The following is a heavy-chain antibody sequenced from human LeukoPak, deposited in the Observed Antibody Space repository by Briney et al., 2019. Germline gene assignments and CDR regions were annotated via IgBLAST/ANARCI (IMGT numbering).Heavy chain of an antibody. V-gene: IGHV1-69*04. CDR1: GGTFSSYA. CDR3: ARYTMTHAFDI. D-gene: IGHD3-22*01. CDR2: IIPILGIA. J-gene: IGHJ3*02. Sequence: SVKVSCKASGGTFSSYAISWVRQAPGQGLEWMGRIIPILGIANYAQKFQGRVTITADKSTSTAYMELSSLKSEDTAVYYCARYTMTHAFDIWGQGTMVTVSS.